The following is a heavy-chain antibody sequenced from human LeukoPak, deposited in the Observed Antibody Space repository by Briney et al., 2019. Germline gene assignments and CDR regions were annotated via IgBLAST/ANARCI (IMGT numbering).Heavy chain of an antibody. J-gene: IGHJ4*02. CDR2: ISGSGGST. CDR3: ARDLNDYYSYYFDY. Sequence: GGSLRLSCAASGFTFSSSNMHWVRQAPGKGLEWVSGISGSGGSTYYADSVGRFSISRDNSKNTLYLQMTSLRAEDTAVYYCARDLNDYYSYYFDYWGQGTLVTVSS. CDR1: GFTFSSSN. V-gene: IGHV3-23*01. D-gene: IGHD3-22*01.